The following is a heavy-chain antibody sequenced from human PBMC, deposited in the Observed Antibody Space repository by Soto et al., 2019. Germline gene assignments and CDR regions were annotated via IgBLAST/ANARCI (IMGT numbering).Heavy chain of an antibody. CDR2: ISYDGTNK. J-gene: IGHJ6*02. CDR3: ACYVYYYYGMDV. Sequence: GGSLRLSYAASGFTFSSYGMHWVRQAPGKGLEWVAVISYDGTNKYYGDSVEGRFTISRDNSKNTLYLQMNSLGAEDTAVYYCACYVYYYYGMDVWGQGTTVTVSS. D-gene: IGHD2-2*01. V-gene: IGHV3-30*03. CDR1: GFTFSSYG.